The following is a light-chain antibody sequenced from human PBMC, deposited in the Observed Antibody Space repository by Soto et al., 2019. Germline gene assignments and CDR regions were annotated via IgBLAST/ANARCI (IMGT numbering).Light chain of an antibody. Sequence: EIVLTQSPTTLSLSPGAVATLSFRASQSVSYYLAWYQQKPGQAPRLLIDDASKRATGIPDRFSGSGSGTDCTLTIRSLEPEDFAIYYCLQRIHWPLTFGGGTKVELK. V-gene: IGKV3-11*01. CDR2: DAS. J-gene: IGKJ4*01. CDR3: LQRIHWPLT. CDR1: QSVSYY.